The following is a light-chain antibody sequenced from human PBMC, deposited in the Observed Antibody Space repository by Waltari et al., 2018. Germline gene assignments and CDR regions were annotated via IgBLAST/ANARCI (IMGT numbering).Light chain of an antibody. CDR2: TTN. CDR3: VLYMGGGIRV. CDR1: SGPVPTNYY. Sequence: QTVVTQEPSFSVSPGGTVTPTCGLTSGPVPTNYYPIWYQQTPGQAPRTLIYTTNTRSSGVPDRFSGSILGDKAALTITGAQADDESDYYCVLYMGGGIRVFGGGTKLTVL. J-gene: IGLJ2*01. V-gene: IGLV8-61*01.